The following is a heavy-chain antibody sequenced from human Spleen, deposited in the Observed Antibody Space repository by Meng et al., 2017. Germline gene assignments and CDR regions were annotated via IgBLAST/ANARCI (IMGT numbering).Heavy chain of an antibody. CDR2: IYYSGST. J-gene: IGHJ5*02. D-gene: IGHD6-19*01. Sequence: HLQLQESGPGLVKTSETLSLTCTVSGGSISSSNHYWDWIRQPPGKGLEWIGSIYYSGSTYYNPSLKSRVTISVDTSKSQFSLKLTSVTDADTAVYYCVRSSGWVRTGFDPWGQGTLVTVSS. CDR3: VRSSGWVRTGFDP. V-gene: IGHV4-39*01. CDR1: GGSISSSNHY.